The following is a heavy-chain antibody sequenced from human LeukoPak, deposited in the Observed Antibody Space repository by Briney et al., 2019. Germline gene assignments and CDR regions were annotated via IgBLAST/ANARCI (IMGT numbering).Heavy chain of an antibody. CDR1: GFTFSSYS. CDR2: ISSSSSYI. V-gene: IGHV3-21*01. CDR3: ARAPRGYSGYGQDDAFDI. D-gene: IGHD5-12*01. J-gene: IGHJ3*02. Sequence: GGSLRLSCAASGFTFSSYSMNWVRQAPGKWLEWVSSISSSSSYIYYADSVKGRFTISRDNAKNSLYLQMNSLRAEDTAVYYCARAPRGYSGYGQDDAFDIWGQGTMVTVSS.